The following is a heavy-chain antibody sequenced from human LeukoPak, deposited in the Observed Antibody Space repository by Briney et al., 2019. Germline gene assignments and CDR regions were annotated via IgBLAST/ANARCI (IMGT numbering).Heavy chain of an antibody. J-gene: IGHJ4*02. CDR2: ISGSGGST. Sequence: GGSLRLSCAASGFTFSSYAMSWVRQAPGKGLEWVSAISGSGGSTYYADSVKGRSTISRDNSKNTLYLQMNSLRAEDTAVYYCARDSSSSWDGAFDIWGQGTLVTVSS. V-gene: IGHV3-23*01. CDR3: ARDSSSSWDGAFDI. D-gene: IGHD4/OR15-4a*01. CDR1: GFTFSSYA.